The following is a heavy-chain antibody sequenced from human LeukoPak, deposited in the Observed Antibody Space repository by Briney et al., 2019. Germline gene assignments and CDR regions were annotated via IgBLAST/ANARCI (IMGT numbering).Heavy chain of an antibody. Sequence: GGSLRLSCAASGFTFSSYWMSWVRQAPGKGLEWVANIKQDGSEKYYVDSVKGRFTISRGNAKNSLYLQMNSLRAEDTAVYYCARFRGSSWYGSVDYWGQGTLVTVSS. D-gene: IGHD6-13*01. CDR2: IKQDGSEK. CDR1: GFTFSSYW. CDR3: ARFRGSSWYGSVDY. V-gene: IGHV3-7*01. J-gene: IGHJ4*02.